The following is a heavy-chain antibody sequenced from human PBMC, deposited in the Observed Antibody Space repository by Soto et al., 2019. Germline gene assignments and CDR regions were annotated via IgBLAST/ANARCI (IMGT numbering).Heavy chain of an antibody. V-gene: IGHV5-51*01. Sequence: PGESLKISCKGSGYSFTSYWIGWVRQMPGKGLEWMGIIYPGDSDTRYSPSFQGQVTISADKSISTAYLQWSSLKASDTAMYYCARYRDYDILTGYPYGMDLWGQGTTVTVSS. CDR1: GYSFTSYW. CDR3: ARYRDYDILTGYPYGMDL. J-gene: IGHJ6*02. D-gene: IGHD3-9*01. CDR2: IYPGDSDT.